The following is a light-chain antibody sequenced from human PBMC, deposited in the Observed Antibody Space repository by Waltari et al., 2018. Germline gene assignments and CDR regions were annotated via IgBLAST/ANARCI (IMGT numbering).Light chain of an antibody. J-gene: IGKJ1*01. CDR3: QQSRDTPRT. CDR2: DTF. V-gene: IGKV1-39*01. Sequence: DIRLTQSPPSLSASAGDRVPIPCRASQSIRSFLNWYQQKPGKAPKLLIYDTFKLESGVPPRCSGSGSGTDFTLTINSLQPDDFATYYCQQSRDTPRTFGQGTRVEIK. CDR1: QSIRSF.